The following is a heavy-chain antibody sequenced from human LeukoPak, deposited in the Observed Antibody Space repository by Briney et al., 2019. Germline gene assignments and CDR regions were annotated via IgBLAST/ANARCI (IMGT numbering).Heavy chain of an antibody. CDR1: GYSISSGYY. V-gene: IGHV4-38-2*01. J-gene: IGHJ4*02. CDR2: IYHSGST. D-gene: IGHD6-6*01. Sequence: SETLSLTCAVSGYSISSGYYWGWIRQPPGKGLEWIGSIYHSGSTYYNPSLKSRVTISIDMSKNQFSLKLSSVTAADTAVYYCARHQSMTTPTNYWGQGILVTVSS. CDR3: ARHQSMTTPTNY.